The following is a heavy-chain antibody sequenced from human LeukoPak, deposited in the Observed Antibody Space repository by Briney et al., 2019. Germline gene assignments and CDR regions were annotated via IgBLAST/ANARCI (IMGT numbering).Heavy chain of an antibody. CDR2: IYYSGST. V-gene: IGHV4-30-4*08. J-gene: IGHJ4*02. CDR1: GGSISSGDYY. CDR3: AREPYGYFDY. Sequence: SETLSLTYTVSGGSISSGDYYWSWIRQPPGKGLEWIGYIYYSGSTYYNPSLKSQVTISVDTSKNQFSLKLSSVTAADTAVYYCAREPYGYFDYWGQGTLVTVSS. D-gene: IGHD3-10*01.